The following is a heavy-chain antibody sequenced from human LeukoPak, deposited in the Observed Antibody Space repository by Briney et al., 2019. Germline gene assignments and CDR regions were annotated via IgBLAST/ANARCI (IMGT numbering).Heavy chain of an antibody. CDR1: GGSFSGYY. CDR2: INHSGST. J-gene: IGHJ6*03. CDR3: ARGLREGGPYYYEYYYMDV. V-gene: IGHV4-34*01. D-gene: IGHD3-16*01. Sequence: SETLSLTCAVYGGSFSGYYWSWIRQPPGKGLEWIGEINHSGSTNYNPSLKSRVTISVDTSKNQFSLKLSSVTAADTAVYYCARGLREGGPYYYEYYYMDVWGKGTTVTISS.